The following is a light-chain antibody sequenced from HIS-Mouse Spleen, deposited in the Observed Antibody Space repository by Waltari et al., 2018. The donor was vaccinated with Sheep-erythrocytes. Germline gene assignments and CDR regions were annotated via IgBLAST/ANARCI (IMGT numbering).Light chain of an antibody. J-gene: IGLJ2*01. CDR3: QAWDSSTVV. Sequence: SYELTQPPSVSVSPGQTASITCSGDNLGDKYACWYQQKPGKSPVLVIYQDSTRPSGIPERFSGSNSGNTATLTISGTQAMDEADYYCQAWDSSTVVFGGGTKLTVL. CDR1: NLGDKY. CDR2: QDS. V-gene: IGLV3-1*01.